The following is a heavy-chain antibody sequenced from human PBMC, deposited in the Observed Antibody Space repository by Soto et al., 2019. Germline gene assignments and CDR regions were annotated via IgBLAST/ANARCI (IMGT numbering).Heavy chain of an antibody. CDR2: IYHSGST. Sequence: QVQLQGSGPGLVKPSGTLSLTCAVSGGSISSDNWWSWVRQPPGKGLEWNGEIYHSGSTNYNPSRXXRXTXPVDKSKNPFSLKLSSVTAADTAVYYCARSTVTEDYWGQGTLVTVSS. J-gene: IGHJ4*02. V-gene: IGHV4-4*02. CDR1: GGSISSDNW. CDR3: ARSTVTEDY. D-gene: IGHD4-17*01.